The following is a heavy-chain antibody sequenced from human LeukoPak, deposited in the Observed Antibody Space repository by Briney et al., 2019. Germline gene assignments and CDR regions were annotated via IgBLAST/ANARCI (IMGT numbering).Heavy chain of an antibody. CDR1: GGSFSGYY. D-gene: IGHD3-9*01. V-gene: IGHV4-34*01. CDR2: INHSGST. CDR3: ARGLLTGYLTAYYYYYMDV. J-gene: IGHJ6*03. Sequence: SETLSLTCAVYGGSFSGYYWSWIRQPPGKGLEWIGEINHSGSTNYNPPLKTPVNISVDTSKNQFSLKLSSVTAADTAVYYCARGLLTGYLTAYYYYYMDVWGKGTTVTVSS.